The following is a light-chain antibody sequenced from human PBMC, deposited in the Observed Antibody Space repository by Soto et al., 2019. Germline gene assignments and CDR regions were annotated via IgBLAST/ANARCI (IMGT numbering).Light chain of an antibody. CDR3: CPYAGNSVWV. V-gene: IGLV2-23*01. Sequence: QSALTQPASVSGSPGQSITISCTGASSDVGNFNLVSWYQHHPGKVPKLMIYEGSERPSGISNRFSGSKSGNTASLTISGLQAEDEADYFCCPYAGNSVWVFGGGTKLTVL. CDR1: SSDVGNFNL. J-gene: IGLJ3*02. CDR2: EGS.